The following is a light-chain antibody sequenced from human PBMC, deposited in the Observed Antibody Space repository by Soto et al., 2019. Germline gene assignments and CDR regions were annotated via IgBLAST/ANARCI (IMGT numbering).Light chain of an antibody. J-gene: IGLJ1*01. CDR2: EVV. V-gene: IGLV2-14*01. CDR1: SSDVGYYNY. CDR3: SSYAAGSIYV. Sequence: QSVLTQPASVSGSPGQSITISCTGTSSDVGYYNYVSWFQQHPGKAPKLMISEVVNRPSGVSIRFSGSKSGDTASLTITGLQAEDEADYYCSSYAAGSIYVFGTGTKLTAL.